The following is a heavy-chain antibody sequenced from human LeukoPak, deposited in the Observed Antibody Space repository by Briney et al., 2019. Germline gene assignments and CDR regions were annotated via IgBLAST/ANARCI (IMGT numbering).Heavy chain of an antibody. CDR1: GFTFSVYA. D-gene: IGHD3-22*01. V-gene: IGHV3-23*01. J-gene: IGHJ4*02. CDR2: ISDSGGST. CDR3: AKVVRYYVTTAYYSHYFDY. Sequence: GGSLRLSCAASGFTFSVYAMSWVRQAPGKGLEWVSAISDSGGSTYCADSVKGRFTISRDNSKNTLYLQMNSLRVEDTALYYCAKVVRYYVTTAYYSHYFDYWGQGTLVTVSS.